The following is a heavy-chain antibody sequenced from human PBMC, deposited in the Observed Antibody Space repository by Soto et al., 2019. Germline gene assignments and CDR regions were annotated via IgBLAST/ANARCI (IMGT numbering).Heavy chain of an antibody. J-gene: IGHJ6*02. V-gene: IGHV3-23*01. CDR2: ISGSGGST. Sequence: GGSLRLSCAASGFTFSSYAMSWGRQAPGKGLEWVSAISGSGGSTYYADSVKGRFTISRDNSKNTLYLQMNSLRAEDTAVYYCAKDGGYSYGYSPRYYYGMDVWGQGTTVTVSS. CDR3: AKDGGYSYGYSPRYYYGMDV. D-gene: IGHD5-18*01. CDR1: GFTFSSYA.